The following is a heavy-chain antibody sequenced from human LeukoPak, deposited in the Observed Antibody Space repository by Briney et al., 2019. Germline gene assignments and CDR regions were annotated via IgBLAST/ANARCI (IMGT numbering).Heavy chain of an antibody. J-gene: IGHJ4*02. V-gene: IGHV4-39*01. Sequence: PSETLSLTCTVSGGSLSSLTYYWGWIRQPPGTGLEWIASIYYSGTTYYSPSLKSRVAISVNRSNNQFSLRLSSVTAADTAVYFCTGYSAGWSSGGGYWGQGTVVTVSS. CDR2: IYYSGTT. CDR3: TGYSAGWSSGGGY. CDR1: GGSLSSLTYY. D-gene: IGHD6-19*01.